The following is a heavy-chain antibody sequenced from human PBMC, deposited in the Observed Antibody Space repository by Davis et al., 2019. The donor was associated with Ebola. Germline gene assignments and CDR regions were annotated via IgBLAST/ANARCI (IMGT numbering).Heavy chain of an antibody. Sequence: GESLKISCAASGFTFSSYSMNWVRQAPGKGLEWVAVIWYDGSNKYYADSVKGRFTISRDNSKNTLYLQMNSLRAEDTAVYYCARGEYSSGWYYFDYWGQGTLVTVSS. CDR1: GFTFSSYS. V-gene: IGHV3-33*08. CDR3: ARGEYSSGWYYFDY. D-gene: IGHD6-19*01. CDR2: IWYDGSNK. J-gene: IGHJ4*02.